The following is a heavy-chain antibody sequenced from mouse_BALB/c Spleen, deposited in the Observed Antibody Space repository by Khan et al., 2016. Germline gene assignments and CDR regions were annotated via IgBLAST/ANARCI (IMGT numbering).Heavy chain of an antibody. CDR2: IDPYYGRT. CDR3: ARFHYYRNYVDY. J-gene: IGHJ4*01. V-gene: IGHV1S135*01. CDR1: GYSFTGYN. D-gene: IGHD2-1*01. Sequence: VQLKQSGPELEKPGASVKISCKASGYSFTGYNMNWVKQSHGKSLEWIGNIDPYYGRTNYNQKFKGKATLTVDKSSSTAYMQPRSLTSEDSAVYYCARFHYYRNYVDYWGQGTSVTVSS.